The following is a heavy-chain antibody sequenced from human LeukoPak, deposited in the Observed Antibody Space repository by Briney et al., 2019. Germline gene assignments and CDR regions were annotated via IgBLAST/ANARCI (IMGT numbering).Heavy chain of an antibody. CDR3: AKGHYYGSGSLDY. J-gene: IGHJ4*02. D-gene: IGHD3-10*01. CDR1: GVTFSSYG. V-gene: IGHV3-23*01. CDR2: IGGRDGST. Sequence: PGGALRLSCAASGVTFSSYGISWVRHAPGKGLEWVSAIGGRDGSTYYADSVKGRFTISRDNSKNTLYVQMNSLRAEDTAVYYCAKGHYYGSGSLDYWGQGTLVTVSS.